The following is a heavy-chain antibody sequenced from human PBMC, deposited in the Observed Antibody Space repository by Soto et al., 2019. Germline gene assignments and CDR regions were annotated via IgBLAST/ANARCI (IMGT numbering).Heavy chain of an antibody. CDR2: IYYSGST. Sequence: TLSLTCTVSGGSISSGDYYWSWIRQPPGKGLEWIGYIYYSGSTYYNPSLKSRVTISVDTSKNQFSLKLSSVTAADTAVYYCARYSSGYSNWFDPWGQGTLVTVSS. J-gene: IGHJ5*02. D-gene: IGHD3-22*01. CDR1: GGSISSGDYY. V-gene: IGHV4-30-4*01. CDR3: ARYSSGYSNWFDP.